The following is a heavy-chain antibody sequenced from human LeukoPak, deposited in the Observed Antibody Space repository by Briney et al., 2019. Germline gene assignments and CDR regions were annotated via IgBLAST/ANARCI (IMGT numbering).Heavy chain of an antibody. V-gene: IGHV3-33*01. CDR2: IWYDGSNK. CDR3: ARDSTYYDFWSSYYVSHGMDV. Sequence: PGGSLRLSCAASGFTFSSYGMHWVRQAPGKGLEWVTIIWYDGSNKYYADSVKGRFSISRDNSKNTLYLQMNSLRAEDTAVYYCARDSTYYDFWSSYYVSHGMDVWGQGTTVTVSS. J-gene: IGHJ6*02. CDR1: GFTFSSYG. D-gene: IGHD3-3*01.